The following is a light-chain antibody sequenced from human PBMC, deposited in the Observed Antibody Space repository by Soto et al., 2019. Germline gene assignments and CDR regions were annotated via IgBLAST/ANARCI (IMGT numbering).Light chain of an antibody. CDR1: ETVATN. CDR3: QQYFEWPPMT. CDR2: GAS. J-gene: IGKJ1*01. Sequence: EVVMTQSPATLSVSPGERATLSCRASETVATNLAWYQQKPGQAPRLLISGASTRAAGISDRFRDSGSGTEFTLTISSLRSEDSAIYYCQQYFEWPPMTFGQGTKVEI. V-gene: IGKV3-15*01.